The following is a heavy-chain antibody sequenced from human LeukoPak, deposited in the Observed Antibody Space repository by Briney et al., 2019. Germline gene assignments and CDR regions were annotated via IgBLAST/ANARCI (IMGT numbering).Heavy chain of an antibody. J-gene: IGHJ6*03. V-gene: IGHV3-23*01. Sequence: PGGSLRLSCAASGFTFSNYAMSWVRQAPGKGLEWVSAISGTGGTTYYADSVKGRFTISRDNSKNTLFLQVNSLRAEDTAIYYCAKNGDRGAYCSGGSCYPYYYYYMDVWGKGTTVTISS. CDR1: GFTFSNYA. CDR2: ISGTGGTT. CDR3: AKNGDRGAYCSGGSCYPYYYYYMDV. D-gene: IGHD2-15*01.